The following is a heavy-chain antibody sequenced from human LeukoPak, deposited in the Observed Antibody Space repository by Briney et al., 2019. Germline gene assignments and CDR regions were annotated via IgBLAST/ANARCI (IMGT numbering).Heavy chain of an antibody. CDR3: AKFSLGSRPGRVFDY. D-gene: IGHD6-6*01. J-gene: IGHJ4*02. V-gene: IGHV3-21*04. CDR2: ISTSSYI. CDR1: GFTFSSYS. Sequence: GGSLRLSCAASGFTFSSYSMNWVRQAPGKGLEWVSSISTSSYIYYADSVKGRFTISRDNAKNTLYLQMNSLRAEDTAVYYCAKFSLGSRPGRVFDYWGQGTLVTVSS.